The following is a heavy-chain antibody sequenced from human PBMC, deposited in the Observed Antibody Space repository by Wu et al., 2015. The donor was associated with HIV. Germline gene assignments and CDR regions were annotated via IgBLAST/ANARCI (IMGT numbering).Heavy chain of an antibody. CDR1: GYTFTSFY. D-gene: IGHD3-9*01. J-gene: IGHJ4*02. V-gene: IGHV1-46*01. CDR3: ARDWATNGNSFLTGPFDY. CDR2: IHPSVGSP. Sequence: QIQLVQSGAEVKKPGASVKVSCKASGYTFTSFYMHWVRQAPGQGLEWMGIIHPSVGSPMYAQKFQGRVTMTRDTSTGTVYLELSTLRSEDTAVYYCARDWATNGNSFLTGPFDYWGQGTLVTVSS.